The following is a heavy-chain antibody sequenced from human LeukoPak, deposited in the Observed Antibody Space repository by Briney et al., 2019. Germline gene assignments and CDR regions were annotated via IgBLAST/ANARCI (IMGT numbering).Heavy chain of an antibody. J-gene: IGHJ6*02. CDR1: GYTFTSYY. V-gene: IGHV1-46*01. CDR2: INPSGGST. Sequence: ASVKVYCKASGYTFTSYYMHWVRQAPGQGVEWMGIINPSGGSTSYAQKFQGRVTMTRDTSTSTVYMELSSLRSEDTAVYYCARASSSWYQAPRIYSDYYGMDVWGQGTTVTVSS. CDR3: ARASSSWYQAPRIYSDYYGMDV. D-gene: IGHD6-13*01.